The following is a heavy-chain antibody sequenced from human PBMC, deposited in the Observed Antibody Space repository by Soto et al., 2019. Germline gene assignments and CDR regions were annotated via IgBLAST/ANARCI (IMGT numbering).Heavy chain of an antibody. V-gene: IGHV1-46*01. CDR3: ARGALTKARKQPANFDY. CDR1: GYTFTSYY. Sequence: GASVKVSCKASGYTFTSYYMHWVRQAPGQGLEWMGIINPSGGSTSYAQKFQGRVTMTRDTSISTVYMELSRLRSDDTAVYYCARGALTKARKQPANFDYWGQGTLVTVSS. J-gene: IGHJ4*02. D-gene: IGHD4-4*01. CDR2: INPSGGST.